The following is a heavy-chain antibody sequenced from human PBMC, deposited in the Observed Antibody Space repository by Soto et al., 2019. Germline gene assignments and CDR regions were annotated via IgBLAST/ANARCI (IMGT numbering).Heavy chain of an antibody. CDR3: ARARFAHGQSSEYSSSSGWFDP. J-gene: IGHJ5*02. CDR2: ISSSSSYI. Sequence: GGSLRLSCAASGFTFSSYSMNWVRQAPGKGLEWVSSISSSSSYIYYADSVKGRFTISRDNAKNSLYLQMNSLRAEDTAVYYCARARFAHGQSSEYSSSSGWFDPWGQGTLVTVSS. V-gene: IGHV3-21*01. D-gene: IGHD6-6*01. CDR1: GFTFSSYS.